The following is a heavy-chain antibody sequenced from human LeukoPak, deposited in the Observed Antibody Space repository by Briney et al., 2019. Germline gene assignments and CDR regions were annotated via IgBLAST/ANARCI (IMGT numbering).Heavy chain of an antibody. D-gene: IGHD3-22*01. CDR1: GFTFSRFS. CDR3: VKDRIPDDNNSLDF. V-gene: IGHV3-23*01. J-gene: IGHJ4*01. Sequence: PGGSLRLSCEGSGFTFSRFSINWVRQAPGKGLEWVSLIFGSAAKTFYSDSVKGRFTISRDNSKNTAYMQMKSLRAEETGGYYSVKDRIPDDNNSLDFWGRGILVTVSS. CDR2: IFGSAAKT.